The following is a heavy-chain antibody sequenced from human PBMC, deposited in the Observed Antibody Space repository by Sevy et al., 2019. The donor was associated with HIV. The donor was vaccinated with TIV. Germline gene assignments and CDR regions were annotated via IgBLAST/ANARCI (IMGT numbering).Heavy chain of an antibody. CDR2: IKQDGSEK. Sequence: GGSLRLSCAASGFTFSSYSMSWVRQAPGKGLEWVANIKQDGSEKYYVDSVKGRFTISRDNAKNSLYLQMNSLRAEDTAVYYCARDAPRGYSSSWYRVARIYYMDVWGKGTTVTVSS. CDR1: GFTFSSYS. J-gene: IGHJ6*03. V-gene: IGHV3-7*03. CDR3: ARDAPRGYSSSWYRVARIYYMDV. D-gene: IGHD6-13*01.